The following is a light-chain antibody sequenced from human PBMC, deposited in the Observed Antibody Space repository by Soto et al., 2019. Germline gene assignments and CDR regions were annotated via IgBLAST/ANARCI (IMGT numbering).Light chain of an antibody. Sequence: EIVMTQSPVTLSVSPGERVTLSCRASQSVSSSLAWYQQKPGQAPRLLIFDASTRATGIPARFSGSGSGTESTPTIGSLQSEDFAVYYCQQYNNWPPLTFGGGTKVEIK. J-gene: IGKJ4*01. V-gene: IGKV3-15*01. CDR1: QSVSSS. CDR3: QQYNNWPPLT. CDR2: DAS.